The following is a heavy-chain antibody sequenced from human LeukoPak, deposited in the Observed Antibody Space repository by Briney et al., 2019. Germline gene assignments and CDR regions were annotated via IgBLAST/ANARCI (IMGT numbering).Heavy chain of an antibody. V-gene: IGHV4-34*01. CDR2: INHSGST. J-gene: IGHJ4*02. Sequence: PSETLSLICTVSGGSISSYYWSWIRQPPGKGLEWIGEINHSGSTNYNPSLKSRVTISVDTSKNQFSLKLSSVTAADTAVYYCARGPPRYYYDSSGYHGEYYFDYWGQGTLVTVSS. CDR3: ARGPPRYYYDSSGYHGEYYFDY. CDR1: GGSISSYY. D-gene: IGHD3-22*01.